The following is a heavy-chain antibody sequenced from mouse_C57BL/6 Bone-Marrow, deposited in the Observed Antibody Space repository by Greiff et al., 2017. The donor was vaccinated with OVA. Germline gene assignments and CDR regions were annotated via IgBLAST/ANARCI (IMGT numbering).Heavy chain of an antibody. CDR1: GDTFTGYW. CDR3: ARDSSGYVIYYAMDY. Sequence: QVQLKESGAELMKPGASVKLSCKATGDTFTGYWIEWVKQRPGHGLEWIGEILPGSGSTNYNEKFKGKATFTADTSSNTAYMQLSSLTTEDSAIYYGARDSSGYVIYYAMDYWGQGTSVTVSS. CDR2: ILPGSGST. J-gene: IGHJ4*01. D-gene: IGHD3-2*02. V-gene: IGHV1-9*01.